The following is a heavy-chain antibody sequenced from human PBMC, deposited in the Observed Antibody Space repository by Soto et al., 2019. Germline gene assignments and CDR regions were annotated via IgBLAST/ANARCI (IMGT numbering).Heavy chain of an antibody. Sequence: PGESLKISCKGSGYSFTSYWIGWVRQMPGKGLEWVGIIYPGDSDTRYSPSFQGQVTISADKSISTAYLQWSSLKASDTAMYYCARRSSSSVVSYYYGMDVWGQGTTVTVSS. CDR2: IYPGDSDT. CDR3: ARRSSSSVVSYYYGMDV. J-gene: IGHJ6*02. CDR1: GYSFTSYW. V-gene: IGHV5-51*01. D-gene: IGHD6-6*01.